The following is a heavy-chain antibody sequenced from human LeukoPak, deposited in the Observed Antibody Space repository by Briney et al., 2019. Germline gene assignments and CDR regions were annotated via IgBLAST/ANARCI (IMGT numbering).Heavy chain of an antibody. CDR3: AKDFAPGLGVTIWYFDY. J-gene: IGHJ4*02. Sequence: PPGGSLRLSCAASGFTFSTYAMSWVRQAPGKGLEWVSVISGSGGRTYYADSVKGRFTISRDDSKNTLYLRMNSLRAEDTAVYYCAKDFAPGLGVTIWYFDYWGQGTLVTVSS. V-gene: IGHV3-23*01. CDR1: GFTFSTYA. CDR2: ISGSGGRT. D-gene: IGHD3-10*01.